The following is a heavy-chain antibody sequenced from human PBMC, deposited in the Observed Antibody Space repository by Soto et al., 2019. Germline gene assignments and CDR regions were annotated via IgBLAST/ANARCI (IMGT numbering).Heavy chain of an antibody. V-gene: IGHV3-21*01. D-gene: IGHD3-10*01. J-gene: IGHJ3*02. CDR2: ISSSSSYI. CDR1: GFTFSSYS. Sequence: GGSLRLSCAASGFTFSSYSMNWVRQAPGKGLVWVSSISSSSSYIYYADSVKGRFTISRDNAKNSLYLQMNSLRAEDTAVYYCAREEGITMVRGGAFDIWGQGTMVTVSS. CDR3: AREEGITMVRGGAFDI.